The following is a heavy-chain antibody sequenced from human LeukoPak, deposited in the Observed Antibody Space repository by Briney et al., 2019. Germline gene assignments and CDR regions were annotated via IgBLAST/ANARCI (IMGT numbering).Heavy chain of an antibody. CDR1: GGSFSGYN. Sequence: PSETLSLTCVVYGGSFSGYNWIWIRQPPGKGLEWIGEINYNGNNNYNPALKSRVTISVDTSKNQFSLKLTSVTAADTAVYYCARGNTLPDVWGQGTTVTVSS. CDR2: INYNGNN. CDR3: ARGNTLPDV. V-gene: IGHV4-34*01. J-gene: IGHJ6*02.